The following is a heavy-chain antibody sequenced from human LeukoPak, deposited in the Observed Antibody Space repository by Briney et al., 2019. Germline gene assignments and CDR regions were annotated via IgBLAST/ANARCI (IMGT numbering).Heavy chain of an antibody. V-gene: IGHV1-24*01. CDR3: ATARGKEWLRFLGLDC. Sequence: GASVKVSCKVSGYTLTELSIHWVRQAPGKGLEWMGGFDPEDGETIYAQKFQGRVTMTEDTSTDTAYMELSSLRSEDTAAYYCATARGKEWLRFLGLDCWGQGTLVTVPS. CDR1: GYTLTELS. CDR2: FDPEDGET. J-gene: IGHJ4*02. D-gene: IGHD5-12*01.